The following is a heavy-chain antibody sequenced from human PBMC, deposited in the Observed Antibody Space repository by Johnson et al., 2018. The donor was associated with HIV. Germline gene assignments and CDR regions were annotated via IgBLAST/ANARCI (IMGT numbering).Heavy chain of an antibody. CDR1: GFIFSSYY. J-gene: IGHJ3*02. CDR3: ARDFRWLHAFDI. D-gene: IGHD5-24*01. CDR2: IGTAGDT. V-gene: IGHV3-13*01. Sequence: VQLVESGGGLVQPGGSLRLSCAASGFIFSSYYMHWVRQATGRGLEWVSGIGTAGDTYYPGSVKGRFTISRDNSKNTLYLQMNSLRAEDTAVYYCARDFRWLHAFDIWGQGTMVTVSA.